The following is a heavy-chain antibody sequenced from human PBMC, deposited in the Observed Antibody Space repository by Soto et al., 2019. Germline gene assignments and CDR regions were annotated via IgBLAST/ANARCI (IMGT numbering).Heavy chain of an antibody. CDR3: AKRAFYYESSGFYYFDY. V-gene: IGHV3-23*01. Sequence: GGSLRLSCVASGFNFGSYAMNWVRQAPGKGLEWVSVIGGSTDYADSVKGRFTISRDNSKDTLYLQMNSLRAEDTTVYYCAKRAFYYESSGFYYFDYWGQGTLVTVSS. CDR1: GFNFGSYA. D-gene: IGHD3-22*01. CDR2: IGGST. J-gene: IGHJ4*02.